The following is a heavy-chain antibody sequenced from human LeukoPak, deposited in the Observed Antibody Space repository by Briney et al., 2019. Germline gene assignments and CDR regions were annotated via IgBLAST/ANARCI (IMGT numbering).Heavy chain of an antibody. CDR2: IWYDGSNK. CDR3: ARDQAAAGTGSFDY. D-gene: IGHD6-13*01. V-gene: IGHV3-33*01. Sequence: GGSLTLSRAASGFTFSSYGMHWVRQAPGKGLEWVAVIWYDGSNKYYADSVKGRFTISRDNSKNTLYLQMNSLRAEDTAVYYCARDQAAAGTGSFDYWGQGTMVTVSS. J-gene: IGHJ4*02. CDR1: GFTFSSYG.